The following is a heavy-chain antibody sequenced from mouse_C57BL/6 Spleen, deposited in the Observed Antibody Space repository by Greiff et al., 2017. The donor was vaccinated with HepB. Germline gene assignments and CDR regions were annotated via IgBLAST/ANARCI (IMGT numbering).Heavy chain of an antibody. D-gene: IGHD4-1*02. J-gene: IGHJ4*01. CDR1: GFSLTSYA. CDR2: IWTGGGT. CDR3: ARNGANWGEIYAMDY. V-gene: IGHV2-9-1*01. Sequence: QVQLQQSGPGLVAPSQSLSITCTVSGFSLTSYAISWVRQPPGKGLEWLGVIWTGGGTNYNSALKSRLSISNNNSKSQVFLKRNSLQTDDTARYYCARNGANWGEIYAMDYWGQGTSVTVSS.